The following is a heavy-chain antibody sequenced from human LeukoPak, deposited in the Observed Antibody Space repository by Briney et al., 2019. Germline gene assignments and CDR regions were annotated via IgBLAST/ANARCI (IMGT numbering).Heavy chain of an antibody. Sequence: SQTLSLTCTVSGGSISSGGYYWSWIRQPPGKGLEWIGYIYHSGSTYYNPSLKSRVTISVDRSKNQFSLKLSSVTAADTAVYYCARDRRDTYYYYGMDVWGQGTTVTVSS. D-gene: IGHD5-18*01. CDR2: IYHSGST. J-gene: IGHJ6*02. CDR1: GGSISSGGYY. V-gene: IGHV4-30-2*01. CDR3: ARDRRDTYYYYGMDV.